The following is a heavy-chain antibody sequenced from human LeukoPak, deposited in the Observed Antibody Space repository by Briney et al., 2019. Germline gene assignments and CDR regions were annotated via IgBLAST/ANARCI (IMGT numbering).Heavy chain of an antibody. Sequence: GGSLRLSCAASGFTFSSYSVNWVRQAPGKGLEWVSSISSSSSYIYYADSVKGRFTISRDNAKNSLYLQMNSLRAEDTAVYYCTRHYERGASYYYYYYMDVWGKGTTVTVSS. CDR3: TRHYERGASYYYYYYMDV. V-gene: IGHV3-21*01. D-gene: IGHD3-3*01. CDR2: ISSSSSYI. J-gene: IGHJ6*03. CDR1: GFTFSSYS.